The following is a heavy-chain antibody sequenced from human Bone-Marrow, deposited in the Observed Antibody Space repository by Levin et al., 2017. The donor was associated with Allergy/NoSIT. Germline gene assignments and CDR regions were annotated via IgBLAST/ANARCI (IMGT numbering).Heavy chain of an antibody. Sequence: ASVKVSCKASGYTFSDYYIHWVRQAPGQGLEWMGWLNPDTGGTNYAQKFQGRVTMTRDTSISTVYMDLSSLRSDDTAVYYCARNLRTYNWNYAGVFHPWGQGILVTVSS. CDR3: ARNLRTYNWNYAGVFHP. D-gene: IGHD1-7*01. J-gene: IGHJ5*02. V-gene: IGHV1-2*02. CDR2: LNPDTGGT. CDR1: GYTFSDYY.